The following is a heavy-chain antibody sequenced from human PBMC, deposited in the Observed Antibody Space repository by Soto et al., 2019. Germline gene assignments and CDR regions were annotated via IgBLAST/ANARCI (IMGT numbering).Heavy chain of an antibody. V-gene: IGHV1-3*01. CDR1: GYTFTSYA. J-gene: IGHJ3*02. D-gene: IGHD3-22*01. CDR3: ARDRHYYDSSGYSTGDAFDI. CDR2: INAGNGNT. Sequence: ASVKVSCKASGYTFTSYAMHWVRQAPGQRLEWMGWINAGNGNTKYSQKFQGRVTITRDTSTSTAYMELSSLRSEDTAVYYCARDRHYYDSSGYSTGDAFDIWGQGTMVTVSS.